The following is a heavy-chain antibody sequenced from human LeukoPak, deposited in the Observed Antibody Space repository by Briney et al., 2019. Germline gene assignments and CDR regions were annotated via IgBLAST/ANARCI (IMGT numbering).Heavy chain of an antibody. D-gene: IGHD7-27*01. CDR3: ARESLGRDFDY. J-gene: IGHJ4*02. CDR2: IKQDGSGK. CDR1: GFTVSSNS. Sequence: SGGSLRLSCTVSGFTVSSNSMSWVRQAPGKGLEWVANIKQDGSGKYYVDSVKGRFTISRDNAKNSLYLQMNSLRAEDTAVYYCARESLGRDFDYWGQGTLVTVSS. V-gene: IGHV3-7*01.